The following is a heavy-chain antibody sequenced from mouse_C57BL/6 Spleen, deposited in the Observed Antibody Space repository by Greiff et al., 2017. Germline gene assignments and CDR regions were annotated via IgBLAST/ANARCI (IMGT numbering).Heavy chain of an antibody. CDR2: IHPNSGST. CDR1: GYTFTSYW. Sequence: QVQLKQPGAELVKPGASVKLSCKASGYTFTSYWMHWVKQRPGQGLEWIGMIHPNSGSTNYNEKFKSKATLTVDKSSSTAYMQLSSLTSEDSAVYYCARRDYGSGSYAMDYWGQGTSVTVSS. D-gene: IGHD1-1*01. CDR3: ARRDYGSGSYAMDY. V-gene: IGHV1-64*01. J-gene: IGHJ4*01.